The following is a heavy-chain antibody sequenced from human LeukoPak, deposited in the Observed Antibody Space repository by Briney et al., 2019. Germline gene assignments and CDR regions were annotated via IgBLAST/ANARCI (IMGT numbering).Heavy chain of an antibody. CDR3: ARDLDHGRAFNI. J-gene: IGHJ3*02. CDR2: IFYSGNT. V-gene: IGHV4-59*01. Sequence: SETLSLTCTVSGGSISIYYWSWIRQPPGKGLEWIGYIFYSGNTIYNPPLKSRVTISVDTSKNQFSLKLASVTAADTAVYYCARDLDHGRAFNIWGQGTKVTVSS. D-gene: IGHD2-8*01. CDR1: GGSISIYY.